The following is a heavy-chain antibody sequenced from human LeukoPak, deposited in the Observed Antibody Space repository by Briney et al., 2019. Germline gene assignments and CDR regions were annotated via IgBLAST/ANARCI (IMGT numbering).Heavy chain of an antibody. CDR1: GYTFTNYG. Sequence: VASVKISCKSSGYTFTNYGISWVRQAPGQGLEWMGWISGYNGNTKYAQKVQDRVTMTTDTSTSTAYMELRSLRSDDTAVYYCARDQQLGRGGKDWFDPWGQGTLVTVSS. D-gene: IGHD6-13*01. CDR3: ARDQQLGRGGKDWFDP. J-gene: IGHJ5*02. V-gene: IGHV1-18*01. CDR2: ISGYNGNT.